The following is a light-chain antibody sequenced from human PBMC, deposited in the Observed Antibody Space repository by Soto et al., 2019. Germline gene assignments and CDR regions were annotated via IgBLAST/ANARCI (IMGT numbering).Light chain of an antibody. CDR1: QSVSSY. CDR3: QQRTDWPIT. J-gene: IGKJ5*01. CDR2: GAS. V-gene: IGKV3-11*01. Sequence: EIVLTQSPATLSLSPGERATLSCRASQSVSSYLAWYQQRPGQAPRLLIYGASNRATGIPARFSGSGSGTDFTPTISSLEAEDFAVYDCQQRTDWPITFGQGTRLESK.